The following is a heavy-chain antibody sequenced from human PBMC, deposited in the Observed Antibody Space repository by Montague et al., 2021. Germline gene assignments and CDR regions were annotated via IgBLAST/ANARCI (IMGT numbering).Heavy chain of an antibody. Sequence: PALVKPTQTLTLTCTFSGFSLSTNGAGVGWFRQPPGKALDWLALIYWDDDKRYSPSLKNRLTVTKDTSKNQVVLTVTNMDPVDTATYYCAHRSSTSLIDYWDQGTLVTVSS. D-gene: IGHD2-2*01. J-gene: IGHJ4*02. CDR3: AHRSSTSLIDY. CDR1: GFSLSTNGAG. CDR2: IYWDDDK. V-gene: IGHV2-5*02.